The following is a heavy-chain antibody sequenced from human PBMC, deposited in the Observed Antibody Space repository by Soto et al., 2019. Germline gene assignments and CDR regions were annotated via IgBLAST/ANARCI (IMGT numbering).Heavy chain of an antibody. CDR2: INQDGSAR. D-gene: IGHD6-6*01. CDR3: ARDPSFSAFDI. J-gene: IGHJ3*02. V-gene: IGHV3-7*01. Sequence: PGGSLRLSCLASGFAFSRSWMAWVRQAPGKEPEWVANINQDGSARNYVDSVKGRFTISRDNAKNSLSLQLSSLGVVDTAVYYCARDPSFSAFDICGRGTEVTVSS. CDR1: GFAFSRSW.